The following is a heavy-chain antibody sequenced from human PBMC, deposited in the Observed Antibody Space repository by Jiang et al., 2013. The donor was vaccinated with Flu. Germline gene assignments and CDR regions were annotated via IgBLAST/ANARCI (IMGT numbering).Heavy chain of an antibody. D-gene: IGHD4-11*01. Sequence: GLVKPSQTLSLTCTVSGGSISSGDYYWSWIRQPPGKGLEWIGYIYYSGSTYYNPSLKSRVTISVDTSKNQFSLKLSSVTAADTAVYYCARVEYSFYYYYGMDVWGQGTTVTVSS. CDR2: IYYSGST. CDR1: GGSISSGDYY. V-gene: IGHV4-30-4*01. J-gene: IGHJ6*02. CDR3: ARVEYSFYYYYGMDV.